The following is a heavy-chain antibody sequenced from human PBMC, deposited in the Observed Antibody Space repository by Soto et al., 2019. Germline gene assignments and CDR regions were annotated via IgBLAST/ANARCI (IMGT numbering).Heavy chain of an antibody. D-gene: IGHD3-16*01. CDR2: ISYDGSNK. Sequence: QVQLVESGGGVVQPGRSLRLSCAASGFTFSSYGMHWVRQAPGKGLEWVAVISYDGSNKYYADSVKGRLTISRDNSKNTLYLHMNSLRAEDTAVYYWAKGGEEFDYWGQGTLVTVSS. V-gene: IGHV3-30*18. CDR3: AKGGEEFDY. CDR1: GFTFSSYG. J-gene: IGHJ4*02.